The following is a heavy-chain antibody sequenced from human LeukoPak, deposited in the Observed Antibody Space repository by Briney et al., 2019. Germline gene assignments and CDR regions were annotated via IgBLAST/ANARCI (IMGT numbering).Heavy chain of an antibody. CDR2: ISWNSGSI. V-gene: IGHV3-9*01. Sequence: GGSLRLSCAASGFTFDDYAMHWVRQAPGKGLEWVSGISWNSGSIGYADSVKGRFTISRDNAKNSLYLQMNSLRAEDTALYYCAKGGVTVTTLSFDYWGQGTLVTVSS. D-gene: IGHD4-17*01. CDR3: AKGGVTVTTLSFDY. CDR1: GFTFDDYA. J-gene: IGHJ4*02.